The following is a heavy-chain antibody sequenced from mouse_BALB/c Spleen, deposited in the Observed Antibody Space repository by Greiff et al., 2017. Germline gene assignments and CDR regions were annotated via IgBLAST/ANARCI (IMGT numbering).Heavy chain of an antibody. CDR3: ARKKYGNYLYYAMDY. CDR1: GYTFTSYY. CDR2: INPSNGGT. Sequence: QVQLQQSGAELVKPGASVKLSCKASGYTFTSYYMYWVKQRPGQGLEWIGEINPSNGGTNFNEKFKSKATLTVDKSSSTAYMQLSSLTSEDSAVYYCARKKYGNYLYYAMDYWGQGTSVTVSS. D-gene: IGHD2-10*02. V-gene: IGHV1S81*02. J-gene: IGHJ4*01.